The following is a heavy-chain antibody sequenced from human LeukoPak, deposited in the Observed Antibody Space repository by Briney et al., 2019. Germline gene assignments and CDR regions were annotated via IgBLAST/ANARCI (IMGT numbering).Heavy chain of an antibody. CDR1: GYTLTELS. Sequence: ASVKVSCKVSGYTLTELSMHWVRQAPGKGLEWMGGFDPEDGETIYAQKFQGRVTMTEDTSTDTAYMERSSLRSEDTAVYYCATVYEGSSALYYFDYWGQGTLVTVSS. CDR3: ATVYEGSSALYYFDY. D-gene: IGHD2-2*01. CDR2: FDPEDGET. J-gene: IGHJ4*02. V-gene: IGHV1-24*01.